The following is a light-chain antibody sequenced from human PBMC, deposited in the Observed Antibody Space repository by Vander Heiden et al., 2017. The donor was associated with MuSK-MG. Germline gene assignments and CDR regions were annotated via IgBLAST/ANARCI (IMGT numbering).Light chain of an antibody. CDR1: QGISSD. Sequence: AIRMTQSPSSFSASTGDRVTITCRASQGISSDLAWYQQKPGKAPKLLIYAASTLQSGVPSRFSGSGSGTDFTLTISCLQSEDFATYYCQQDDSYPQTFGQGTKVEIK. J-gene: IGKJ1*01. CDR2: AAS. CDR3: QQDDSYPQT. V-gene: IGKV1-8*01.